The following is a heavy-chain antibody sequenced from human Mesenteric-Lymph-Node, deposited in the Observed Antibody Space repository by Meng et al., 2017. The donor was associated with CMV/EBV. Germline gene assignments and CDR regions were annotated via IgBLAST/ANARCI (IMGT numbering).Heavy chain of an antibody. D-gene: IGHD2-2*01. Sequence: ASVKVSCKASGYIFSGHYIHWLRLAPGQGLEWMGWINPKSGGTNYVQKFQGRVAMTRDTSINTVYMELSRLRSDDTAVYYCARDFSGCSSTSCYNYYYYGMDVWGQGTTVTVSS. V-gene: IGHV1-2*02. CDR3: ARDFSGCSSTSCYNYYYYGMDV. CDR2: INPKSGGT. CDR1: GYIFSGHY. J-gene: IGHJ6*02.